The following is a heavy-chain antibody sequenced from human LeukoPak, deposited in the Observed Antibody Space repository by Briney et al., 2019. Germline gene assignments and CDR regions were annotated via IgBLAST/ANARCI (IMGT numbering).Heavy chain of an antibody. CDR1: GGSFSDYY. Sequence: SETLSLTCAVYGGSFSDYYWTWIRQPPGKGLEWIGEIYHSGSTNYNPSLKSRVTISVDTSKNQFSLKLYSVTAADTAVYYCARGGDYSDYVFNYWGQGTLVTVSS. CDR3: ARGGDYSDYVFNY. V-gene: IGHV4-34*01. D-gene: IGHD4-11*01. J-gene: IGHJ4*02. CDR2: IYHSGST.